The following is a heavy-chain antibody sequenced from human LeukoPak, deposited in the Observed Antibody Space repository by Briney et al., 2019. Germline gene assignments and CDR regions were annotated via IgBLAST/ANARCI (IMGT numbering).Heavy chain of an antibody. V-gene: IGHV3-15*01. CDR2: IKSKTDGGTT. CDR3: TTDGGITIRPLFDF. D-gene: IGHD1-14*01. CDR1: GITFNNAW. J-gene: IGHJ4*02. Sequence: GGSLRLSCEASGITFNNAWVGWVRQAPGKGLEWVGRIKSKTDGGTTDYAAPVRGRFTISTDDSKITSYLQMNNLKIEDTAVYYCTTDGGITIRPLFDFWGQGTLVTVSS.